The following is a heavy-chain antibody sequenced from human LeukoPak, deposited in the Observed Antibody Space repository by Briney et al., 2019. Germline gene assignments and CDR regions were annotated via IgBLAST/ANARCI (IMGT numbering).Heavy chain of an antibody. V-gene: IGHV1-8*01. CDR2: MNPNSGNT. D-gene: IGHD6-13*01. CDR1: GYTFTSYD. Sequence: ASVKVSCKASGYTFTSYDINWVRQATGQGLEWMGWMNPNSGNTGYAQKFQGRVTMTRNTSISTAYMELSSLRSEDTAVYYCARDAGSNGYSSSWHPVNYYYYYMDVWGKGTTVTVSS. CDR3: ARDAGSNGYSSSWHPVNYYYYYMDV. J-gene: IGHJ6*03.